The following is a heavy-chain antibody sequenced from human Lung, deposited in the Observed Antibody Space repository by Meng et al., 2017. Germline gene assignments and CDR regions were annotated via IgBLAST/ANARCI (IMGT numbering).Heavy chain of an antibody. V-gene: IGHV3-23*01. J-gene: IGHJ4*02. CDR1: GFTFSGYA. CDR3: AKDLGASSSYYFDY. CDR2: VSGSDDIA. D-gene: IGHD6-6*01. Sequence: VKLLEFGGGLVNPGGSLRLSCAPSGFTFSGYAMTWVRQAPGKGLEWVSSVSGSDDIAYYGDSVKGRVTISRDNSKNTLYLQMNSLRAEDTAVYFCAKDLGASSSYYFDYWGQGTLVTVSS.